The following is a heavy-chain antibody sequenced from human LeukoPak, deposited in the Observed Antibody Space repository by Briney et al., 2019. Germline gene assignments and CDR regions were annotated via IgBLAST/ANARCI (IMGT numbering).Heavy chain of an antibody. CDR1: GGSISSGDYY. CDR2: IYYSGST. V-gene: IGHV4-30-4*01. D-gene: IGHD5-18*01. CDR3: ARVRYSYGHREDYFDY. Sequence: SETLSLTCTVSGGSISSGDYYWSWIRQPPGKGLEWIGYIYYSGSTYYNPSLKSRVTISVDTSKNQFSLKLSSVTAADTAVYYCARVRYSYGHREDYFDYWGQGTLVTVSS. J-gene: IGHJ4*02.